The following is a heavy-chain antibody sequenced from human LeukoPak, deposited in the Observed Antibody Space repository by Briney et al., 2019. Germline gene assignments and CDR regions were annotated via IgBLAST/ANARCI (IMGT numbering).Heavy chain of an antibody. J-gene: IGHJ4*02. V-gene: IGHV1-69*13. D-gene: IGHD1-14*01. Sequence: PVMVSCKASGGTFGVNAIHWVRQAPGQGLEWMGDIIPIFPKSNYAQKFQGRVTFTADESTSTAYMEMSSLTSEDTAVYYCARDGVRNMGLRLDYWGQGTLVIVSS. CDR3: ARDGVRNMGLRLDY. CDR2: IIPIFPKS. CDR1: GGTFGVNA.